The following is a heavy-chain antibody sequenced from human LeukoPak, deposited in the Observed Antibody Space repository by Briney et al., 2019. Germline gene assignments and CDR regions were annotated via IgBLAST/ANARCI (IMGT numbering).Heavy chain of an antibody. V-gene: IGHV4-39*01. CDR3: ARQSTAMGTFDY. J-gene: IGHJ4*02. CDR2: IYYSGHT. D-gene: IGHD5-18*01. CDR1: GGSISSSSYY. Sequence: PSETLSLTCTVSGGSISSSSYYWGWIRQPPGKGLEWIGSIYYSGHTYYNPSLKSRVTISVDTSKNQFSLKLSSVTAADTAVYYCARQSTAMGTFDYWGQGTLVPVSS.